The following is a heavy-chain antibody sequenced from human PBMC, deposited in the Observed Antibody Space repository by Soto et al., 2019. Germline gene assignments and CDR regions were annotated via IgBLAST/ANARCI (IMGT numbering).Heavy chain of an antibody. J-gene: IGHJ6*03. D-gene: IGHD3-10*01. Sequence: ASVKVSCKASGGTFSSYTISWVRQAPGQGVEWMGRIIPIRGIANYAQKFKGRVTITADKSTRKAYMEVSRLRSEDTAVYYCARDLAHYYTSARPNYYYYYMDLSGKGTTVTVYS. CDR2: IIPIRGIA. V-gene: IGHV1-69*04. CDR1: GGTFSSYT. CDR3: ARDLAHYYTSARPNYYYYYMDL.